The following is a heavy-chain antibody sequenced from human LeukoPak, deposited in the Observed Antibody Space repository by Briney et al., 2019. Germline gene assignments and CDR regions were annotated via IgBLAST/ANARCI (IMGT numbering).Heavy chain of an antibody. D-gene: IGHD1-26*01. CDR2: INHSGST. J-gene: IGHJ4*02. CDR3: ARVLGPWSYPDYYNFDY. V-gene: IGHV4-34*01. CDR1: GGSFSGYY. Sequence: SETLSLTCAVYGGSFSGYYWSWIRQPPGKGLEWIGEINHSGSTNYNSSLKSQVTISVDTSKNQFSLKLSSVTAADTAAYYCARVLGPWSYPDYYNFDYWGQGTLVTV.